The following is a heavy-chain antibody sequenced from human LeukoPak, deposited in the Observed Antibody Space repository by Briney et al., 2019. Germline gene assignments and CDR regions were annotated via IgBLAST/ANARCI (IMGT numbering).Heavy chain of an antibody. CDR3: ARAGVGYCTSTSCYPGWYDP. CDR2: IYHSGST. D-gene: IGHD2-2*01. J-gene: IGHJ5*02. V-gene: IGHV4-30-2*01. CDR1: GGSITSAGYY. Sequence: SETLSLTCIVSGGSITSAGYYWNWIRQPPGKGLEWIGYIYHSGSTYYNPSLKSRVTISVDRSKNEFSLKLSSVTAADTAVYYCARAGVGYCTSTSCYPGWYDPWGQGTLVTVSS.